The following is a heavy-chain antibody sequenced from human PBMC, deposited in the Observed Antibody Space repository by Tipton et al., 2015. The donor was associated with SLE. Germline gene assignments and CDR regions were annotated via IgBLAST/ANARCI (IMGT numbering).Heavy chain of an antibody. Sequence: VQLVQSGGGVVQPGRSLRLSCAASGFTFSSYSMNWVRQAPGKGLEWVSYISSPSSYIYYADSVKGRFTISRDNAKNSLYLQMNSLRADDTAVYYCARDNERESSSSDYWGQGTLVTVSS. D-gene: IGHD6-6*01. V-gene: IGHV3-21*01. CDR1: GFTFSSYS. J-gene: IGHJ4*02. CDR2: ISSPSSYI. CDR3: ARDNERESSSSDY.